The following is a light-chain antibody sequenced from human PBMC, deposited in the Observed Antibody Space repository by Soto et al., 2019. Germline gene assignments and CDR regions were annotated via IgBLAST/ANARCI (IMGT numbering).Light chain of an antibody. CDR3: QHRRNWPLT. CDR2: DAS. Sequence: EIVLTQSPGTLSLSPGETATLSCRASQSVNNQLAWYQQKPGQAPRLLIYDASTSATGIPARISGSGSGADFTLTISSLEPEDFAVYYCQHRRNWPLTFGGGTKVEIK. J-gene: IGKJ4*01. CDR1: QSVNNQ. V-gene: IGKV3-11*01.